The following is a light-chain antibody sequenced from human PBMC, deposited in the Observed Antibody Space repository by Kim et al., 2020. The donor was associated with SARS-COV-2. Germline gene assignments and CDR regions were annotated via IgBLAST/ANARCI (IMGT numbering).Light chain of an antibody. CDR2: LAS. Sequence: SASVGDRVTITGRASESIGTWLAWYQQKPGRAPRLLIYLASTLENGVTSRFSGTGSGTEFSLSITSLQPDDFATYYCQHYSRFPYTFGQGTKLEI. CDR1: ESIGTW. J-gene: IGKJ2*01. CDR3: QHYSRFPYT. V-gene: IGKV1-5*03.